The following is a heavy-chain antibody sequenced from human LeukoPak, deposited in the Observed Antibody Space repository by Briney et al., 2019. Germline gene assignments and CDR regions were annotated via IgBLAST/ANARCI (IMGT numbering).Heavy chain of an antibody. D-gene: IGHD5-18*01. J-gene: IGHJ4*02. Sequence: PGGSLRLSCAASGFTFSSYAMSWVRQAPGKGLEWVSAISGSGDSTYYADSVKGRFTISRDNSKNTLYLQMNSLRAEDTAVYYCAKDLRVDTAMVTFGFDYWGQGTLVTVSS. CDR1: GFTFSSYA. CDR2: ISGSGDST. CDR3: AKDLRVDTAMVTFGFDY. V-gene: IGHV3-23*01.